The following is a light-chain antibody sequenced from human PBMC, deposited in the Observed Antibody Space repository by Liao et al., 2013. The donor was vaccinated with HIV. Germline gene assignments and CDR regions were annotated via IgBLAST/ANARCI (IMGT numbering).Light chain of an antibody. J-gene: IGLJ1*01. CDR1: ALPNQY. CDR3: QVWDRSGDPSYV. CDR2: KDS. V-gene: IGLV3-25*02. Sequence: SYELTQPPSVSVSPGQTARIACSGDALPNQYAYWYQQKPGQAPVLVISKDSDRPSGIPERFSGSKSGNTATLTISRVEAGDEADYYCQVWDRSGDPSYVFGTGTKVTV.